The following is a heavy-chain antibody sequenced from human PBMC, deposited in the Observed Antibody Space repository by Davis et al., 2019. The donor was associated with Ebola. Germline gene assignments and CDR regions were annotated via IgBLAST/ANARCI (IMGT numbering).Heavy chain of an antibody. V-gene: IGHV3-73*01. D-gene: IGHD6-19*01. J-gene: IGHJ6*02. CDR2: IRSKANSYAT. CDR1: GFTFSGSA. Sequence: GESLKISCAASGFTFSGSAMHWVRQASGKGLEWVGRIRSKANSYATAYAASVKGRFTISRDNSKNTLYLQMNSLRAEDTAVYYCARDIYPAIAVAGMRVDYYYYGMDVWGQGTTVTVSS. CDR3: ARDIYPAIAVAGMRVDYYYYGMDV.